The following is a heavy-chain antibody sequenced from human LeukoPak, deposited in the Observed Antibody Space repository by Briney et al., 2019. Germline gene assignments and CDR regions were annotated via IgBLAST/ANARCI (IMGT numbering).Heavy chain of an antibody. CDR2: LPPDELGI. CDR1: GFTFTNYW. Sequence: GGSLRLSCAASGFTFTNYWMHWVRQAPGMGLVWVSRLPPDELGIIYADSVKGRFTVSRDNAKNTVYLQMNNLRVDDTAMYYCVGTIASRGSEYWGQGALVAVSS. J-gene: IGHJ4*02. D-gene: IGHD6-6*01. CDR3: VGTIASRGSEY. V-gene: IGHV3-74*01.